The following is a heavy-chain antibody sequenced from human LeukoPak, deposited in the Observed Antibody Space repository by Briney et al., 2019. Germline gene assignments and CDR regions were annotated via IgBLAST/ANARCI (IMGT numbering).Heavy chain of an antibody. J-gene: IGHJ4*02. Sequence: GGSLRLSCAASGFTFSSYTMNWVRQAPGKGLEWVSSISSSSSYIYYADSVKGRFTISRDKAKNSLYLQMNSLRAEDTAMYYCARARLRLGESSFDYWGQGTLVTVAS. D-gene: IGHD3-16*01. CDR3: ARARLRLGESSFDY. V-gene: IGHV3-21*04. CDR1: GFTFSSYT. CDR2: ISSSSSYI.